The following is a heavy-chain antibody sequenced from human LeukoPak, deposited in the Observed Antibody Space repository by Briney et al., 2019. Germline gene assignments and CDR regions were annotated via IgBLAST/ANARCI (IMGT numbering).Heavy chain of an antibody. J-gene: IGHJ4*02. CDR3: ARGKWETPIVDY. Sequence: GGSLRLSCAASGFTFSSYGLHWVRQAPGKGLEWLAVTSRDGSDKYYTASVKGRFTIPRDNSNNTLYVQMNSLRVEDTAVYYCARGKWETPIVDYWGQGTLVTVSS. CDR2: TSRDGSDK. V-gene: IGHV3-30*04. CDR1: GFTFSSYG. D-gene: IGHD1-26*01.